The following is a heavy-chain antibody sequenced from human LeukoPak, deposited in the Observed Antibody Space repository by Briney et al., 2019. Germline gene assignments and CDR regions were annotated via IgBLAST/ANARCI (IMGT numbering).Heavy chain of an antibody. J-gene: IGHJ4*02. Sequence: SETLSLTCTVSGVSISGYYWSRIRQPAGKGLEWIGRIDISGSTNYNPSLKSRVTLSVDSSKNQFSLKVNSVTAADTAVYYCAREHNTAWHYDFWGQGILVTVSS. V-gene: IGHV4-4*07. CDR3: AREHNTAWHYDF. CDR2: IDISGST. D-gene: IGHD1-1*01. CDR1: GVSISGYY.